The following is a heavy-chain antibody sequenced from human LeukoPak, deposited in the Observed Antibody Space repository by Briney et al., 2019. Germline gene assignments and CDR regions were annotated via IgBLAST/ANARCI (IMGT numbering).Heavy chain of an antibody. J-gene: IGHJ6*02. CDR2: INPNSGGT. CDR3: ARVSSSSRYGMDV. D-gene: IGHD6-13*01. CDR1: GYTFTGYY. V-gene: IGHV1-2*02. Sequence: ASVNVSCKASGYTFTGYYMHWVRQAPGKGLEWMGWINPNSGGTNYAQKFQGRVTMTRDTSISTAYMELSRLRSDDTAVYYCARVSSSSRYGMDVCGQGTTVTVSS.